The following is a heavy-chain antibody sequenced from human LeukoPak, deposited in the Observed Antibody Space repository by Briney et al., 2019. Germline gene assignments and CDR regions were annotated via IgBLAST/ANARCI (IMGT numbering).Heavy chain of an antibody. CDR1: GFTVSTNY. J-gene: IGHJ4*02. D-gene: IGHD3-10*01. CDR2: IHRDGST. V-gene: IGHV3-66*01. Sequence: PGGSLRLSCAVSGFTVSTNYMSWVRQAPGKGLEWVSIIHRDGSTYYADSVKGRFTISRDNSKNTLYIQMNNLRAEDTGVYYCARDGEHVLAHDYWGQGTLVTVSS. CDR3: ARDGEHVLAHDY.